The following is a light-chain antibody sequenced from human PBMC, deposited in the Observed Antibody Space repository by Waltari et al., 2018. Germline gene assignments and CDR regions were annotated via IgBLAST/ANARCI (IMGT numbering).Light chain of an antibody. CDR1: QSVSSY. CDR2: DAS. J-gene: IGKJ4*01. CDR3: QQRSNWPLT. V-gene: IGKV3-11*01. Sequence: EIVWTKSPATLSLSPGERATVGCRASQSVSSYLAWYQQQPGQAPRLLIYDASNRATGIPARFSGSGSGPDFTLTISSLEPEDFAVYYCQQRSNWPLTFVRGTKVEIK.